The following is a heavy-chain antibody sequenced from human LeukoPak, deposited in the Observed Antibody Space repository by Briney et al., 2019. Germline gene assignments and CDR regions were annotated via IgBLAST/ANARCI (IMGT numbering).Heavy chain of an antibody. J-gene: IGHJ6*02. D-gene: IGHD6-19*01. CDR1: GGSISSYY. V-gene: IGHV4-34*01. CDR2: INHSGST. Sequence: KPSETLSLTCTVSGGSISSYYWSWIRQPPGKGLEWIGEINHSGSTNYNPSLKSRVTISVDTSKNQFSLKLSSVTAADTAVYYCASLISSGGYYGMDVWGQGTTVTVSS. CDR3: ASLISSGGYYGMDV.